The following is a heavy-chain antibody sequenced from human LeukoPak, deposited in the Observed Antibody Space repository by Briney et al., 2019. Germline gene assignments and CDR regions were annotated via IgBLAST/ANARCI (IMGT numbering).Heavy chain of an antibody. CDR3: TRDILTGYYSPDY. V-gene: IGHV3-49*04. J-gene: IGHJ4*02. D-gene: IGHD3-9*01. CDR1: GFTFGDFA. Sequence: GGSLRLSCTASGFTFGDFAMSWVRQAPGKGLGWVGFIRSKAYGGTTEYAASVKGRFTISRDDSKSIAFLQMNSLKTEDTAVYYCTRDILTGYYSPDYWGQGTLVTVSS. CDR2: IRSKAYGGTT.